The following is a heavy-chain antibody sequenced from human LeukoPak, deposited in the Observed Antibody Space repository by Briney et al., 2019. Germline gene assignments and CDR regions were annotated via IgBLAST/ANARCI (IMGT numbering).Heavy chain of an antibody. D-gene: IGHD3-10*01. CDR3: ARPMEGYSGSGSWYFDY. V-gene: IGHV3-21*01. CDR1: GFTFSSYS. CDR2: ISSSSNYI. Sequence: GSLRLSCAASGFTFSSYSMNWVRQAPGKGLEWVSSISSSSNYIYYVDSVKGRFTISRDNAKNSLYLQMNSLRAEDTAVYYCARPMEGYSGSGSWYFDYWGQGTLVTVSS. J-gene: IGHJ4*02.